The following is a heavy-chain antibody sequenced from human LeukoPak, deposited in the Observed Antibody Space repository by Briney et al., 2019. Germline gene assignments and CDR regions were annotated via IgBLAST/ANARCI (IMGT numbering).Heavy chain of an antibody. J-gene: IGHJ4*02. D-gene: IGHD2-21*01. V-gene: IGHV3-49*04. CDR2: IRSKAYGGTT. Sequence: GGSLRLSCAASGFTFGAYVMHWVRQAPGKGLEWVGFIRSKAYGGTTEYAASVKGRFTISRDDSKSIAYLQMNSLKTEDTAVYYCTRTLAYRGGDCYSHFDYWGQGTLVTVSS. CDR3: TRTLAYRGGDCYSHFDY. CDR1: GFTFGAYV.